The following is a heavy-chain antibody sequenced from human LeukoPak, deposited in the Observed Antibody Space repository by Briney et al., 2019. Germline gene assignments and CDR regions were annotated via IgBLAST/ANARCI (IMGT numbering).Heavy chain of an antibody. D-gene: IGHD1-26*01. CDR3: ATYAVKWERYYYYYMDV. CDR2: MNPNSGNT. J-gene: IGHJ6*03. Sequence: ASVKVSCKASGYTFTSYDINWVRQATGQGLEWMGWMNPNSGNTGYAQKFQGRVTMTEDTSTDTAYMELSSLRSEDTAVYYCATYAVKWERYYYYYMDVWGKGTTVTVSS. CDR1: GYTFTSYD. V-gene: IGHV1-8*01.